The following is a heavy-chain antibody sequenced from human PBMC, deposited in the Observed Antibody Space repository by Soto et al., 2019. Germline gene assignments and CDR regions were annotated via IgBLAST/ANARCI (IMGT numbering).Heavy chain of an antibody. D-gene: IGHD3-3*01. Sequence: GASVKVSCKASGGTFSSYAISWVRQAPGQGLEWMGGIIPIFGTANYAQKFQGRVTITADESTSTAYMELSSLRSEDTAVYYCNERFLESYGMDVWGQGTTVTVSS. J-gene: IGHJ6*02. V-gene: IGHV1-69*13. CDR1: GGTFSSYA. CDR3: NERFLESYGMDV. CDR2: IIPIFGTA.